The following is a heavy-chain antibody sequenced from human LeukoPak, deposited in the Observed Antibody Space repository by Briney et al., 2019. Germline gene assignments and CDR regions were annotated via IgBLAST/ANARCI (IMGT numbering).Heavy chain of an antibody. V-gene: IGHV1-69*13. Sequence: SVKVSCKASGGTFSSYAISWVRQAPGQGLEWMGGIIPIFGTANYAQKFQGRVTITADESTSTAYMELSSLRSEDTAVYYCARDLGYQYYFDYWGQGTLVTVSS. CDR3: ARDLGYQYYFDY. CDR2: IIPIFGTA. D-gene: IGHD2-2*01. CDR1: GGTFSSYA. J-gene: IGHJ4*02.